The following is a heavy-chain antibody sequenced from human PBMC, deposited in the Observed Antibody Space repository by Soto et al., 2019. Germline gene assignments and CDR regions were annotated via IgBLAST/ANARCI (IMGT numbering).Heavy chain of an antibody. V-gene: IGHV4-59*01. CDR1: GGSISSSS. CDR3: ARTVMPVGNLAAFDH. J-gene: IGHJ4*02. D-gene: IGHD7-27*01. Sequence: KSSETLSLTCTVSGGSISSSSWSWIRQPPGRGLEWIGYIYNNGRTDYNPSLKSRVTISVDTSKNHFSLKLSSVTPADTAVYYCARTVMPVGNLAAFDHWGQGVLVTVSS. CDR2: IYNNGRT.